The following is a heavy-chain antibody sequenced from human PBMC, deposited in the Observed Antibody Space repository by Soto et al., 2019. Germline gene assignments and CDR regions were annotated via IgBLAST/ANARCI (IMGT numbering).Heavy chain of an antibody. CDR2: IYWDDDE. D-gene: IGHD3-10*01. CDR3: VRNLRYYGGDYYYGMDA. CDR1: GVSLNTGGVG. V-gene: IGHV2-5*02. Sequence: ITWKESGPTLVKPTQNLTLTGTFSGVSLNTGGVGVGWVRQPRGKAMKWLALIYWDDDERYRPVMRSRLNSTKATVTNQVVLTMTNMDPEDIAPYYCVRNLRYYGGDYYYGMDAWGQGTTVTVSS. J-gene: IGHJ6*02.